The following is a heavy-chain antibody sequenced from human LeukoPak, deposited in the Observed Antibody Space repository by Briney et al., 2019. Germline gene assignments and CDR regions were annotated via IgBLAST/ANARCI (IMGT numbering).Heavy chain of an antibody. CDR2: IKSKTDGGTT. CDR1: GFTFSNAW. CDR3: TTDYYDSSGYYYAPFDY. J-gene: IGHJ4*02. Sequence: GGSLRLSCAASGFTFSNAWMSWVRQAPGKGLEWVGRIKSKTDGGTTDYAAPVKGRFTISRDDSKNTLYLQMNSLKTEDTAVYYCTTDYYDSSGYYYAPFDYWGQGTLVTVSS. V-gene: IGHV3-15*01. D-gene: IGHD3-22*01.